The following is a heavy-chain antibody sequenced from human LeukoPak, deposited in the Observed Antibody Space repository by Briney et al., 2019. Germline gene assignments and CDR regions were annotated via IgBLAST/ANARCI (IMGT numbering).Heavy chain of an antibody. V-gene: IGHV1-18*04. CDR3: ARGQRYYYGSGSELEYYMDV. D-gene: IGHD3-10*01. Sequence: LWASVKVSCKASGYTFTGYYMHWVRQAPGQGLEWMGWISAYNGNTNYAQKLQGRVTMTTDTSTSTAYMELRSLRSDDTAVYYCARGQRYYYGSGSELEYYMDVWGKGTTVTISS. CDR1: GYTFTGYY. CDR2: ISAYNGNT. J-gene: IGHJ6*03.